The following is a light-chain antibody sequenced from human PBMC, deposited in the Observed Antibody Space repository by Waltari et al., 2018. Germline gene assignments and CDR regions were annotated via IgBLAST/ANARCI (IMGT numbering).Light chain of an antibody. CDR1: RGHSSNV. J-gene: IGLJ3*02. V-gene: IGLV4-69*01. CDR2: VNSDGRH. CDR3: QTGGHGTWV. Sequence: QLVVTQSPSASASLGASVKLTCTLSRGHSSNVIAWLQQQPEKGPRYLMKVNSDGRHSRGDEIPDRFSGSSSGAERYLTISSLQAEDEAGYYCQTGGHGTWVFGGGTKLTV.